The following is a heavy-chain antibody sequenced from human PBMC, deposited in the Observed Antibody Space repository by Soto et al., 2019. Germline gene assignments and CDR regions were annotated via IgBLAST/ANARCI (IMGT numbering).Heavy chain of an antibody. V-gene: IGHV3-30*03. CDR3: ARDYARGWCQF. Sequence: LRLSCTASGFDFSNSGIQWVRQTPGKGLEWVALISFDGDKYYVDSVKGRFTISRDNPTNTVYLQMNRLRPEDTGVYYCARDYARGWCQFWGQGTLVTVSS. J-gene: IGHJ4*02. CDR1: GFDFSNSG. D-gene: IGHD2-8*02. CDR2: ISFDGDK.